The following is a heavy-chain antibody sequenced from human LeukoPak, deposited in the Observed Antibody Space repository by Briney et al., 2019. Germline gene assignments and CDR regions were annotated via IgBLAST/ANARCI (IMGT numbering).Heavy chain of an antibody. J-gene: IGHJ6*04. CDR2: IIPIFGTA. CDR3: ARGGTTTYYYYGMDV. CDR1: GGTFSSYA. D-gene: IGHD1-1*01. V-gene: IGHV1-69*06. Sequence: ASVKVSCKASGGTFSSYAISWVRQAPGQGLEWMGGIIPIFGTANYAQKSQGRVTITADKSTSTAYMELSSLRSEDTAVYYCARGGTTTYYYYGMDVWGKGTTVTVSS.